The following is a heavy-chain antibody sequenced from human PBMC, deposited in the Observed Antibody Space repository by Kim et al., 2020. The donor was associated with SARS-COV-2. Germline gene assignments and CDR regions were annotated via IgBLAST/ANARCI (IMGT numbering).Heavy chain of an antibody. J-gene: IGHJ4*02. CDR1: GGSISSGGYY. D-gene: IGHD3-3*01. Sequence: SETLSLTCTVSGGSISSGGYYWSWIRQHQGKGLEWIGYIYDSGSTSYNPSLKSRVTISVDTSKNQSSLKLSSVTAADTAEYYCARGGTIFGGVTRPFDYWGQGTLVTVSS. CDR2: IYDSGST. CDR3: ARGGTIFGGVTRPFDY. V-gene: IGHV4-31*03.